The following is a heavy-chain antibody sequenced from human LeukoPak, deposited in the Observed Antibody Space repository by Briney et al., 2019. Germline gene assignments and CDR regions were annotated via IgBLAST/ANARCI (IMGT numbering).Heavy chain of an antibody. CDR1: GFTFSSYG. CDR3: AKAQYYYDSSGSWFDP. J-gene: IGHJ5*02. D-gene: IGHD3-22*01. Sequence: GGSLRPSCAASGFTFSSYGMHWVRQAPGKGLEWVAFIRYDGSNKYYADSVKGRFTISRDNSKNTLYLQMNSLRAEDTAVYYCAKAQYYYDSSGSWFDPWGQGTLVTVSS. CDR2: IRYDGSNK. V-gene: IGHV3-30*02.